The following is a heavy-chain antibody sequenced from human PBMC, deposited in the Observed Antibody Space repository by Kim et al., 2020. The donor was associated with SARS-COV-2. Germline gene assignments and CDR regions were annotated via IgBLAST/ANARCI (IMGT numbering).Heavy chain of an antibody. CDR2: IWYDGSNK. Sequence: GGSLRLSCAASGFTFSSYGMHWVRQAPGKGLEWVAVIWYDGSNKYYADSVKGRFTISRDNSKNTLYLQMNSLRAEDTAVYYCARDQSRKYSGYDGPFDYWGQGTLVTVSS. V-gene: IGHV3-33*01. D-gene: IGHD5-12*01. CDR1: GFTFSSYG. CDR3: ARDQSRKYSGYDGPFDY. J-gene: IGHJ4*02.